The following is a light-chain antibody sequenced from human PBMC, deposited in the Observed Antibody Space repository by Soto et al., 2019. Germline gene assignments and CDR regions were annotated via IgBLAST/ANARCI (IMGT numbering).Light chain of an antibody. Sequence: DIQMTQSPSSLSASLGDRVTITCRASQSISNYLNWYQQKPGEAPKLLIFKTSTLQSGVPSRFSGSGSGTDFTLTISSLQPEDFATYYCQQSYTTNHKFGQGTKVDIK. CDR1: QSISNY. J-gene: IGKJ1*01. CDR3: QQSYTTNHK. V-gene: IGKV1-39*01. CDR2: KTS.